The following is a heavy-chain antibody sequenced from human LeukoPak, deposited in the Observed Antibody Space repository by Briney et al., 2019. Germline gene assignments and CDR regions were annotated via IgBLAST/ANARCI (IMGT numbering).Heavy chain of an antibody. Sequence: PVASVKVSCKASGGTFSSYAISWVRQAPGQGLEWMGRIIPILGIANYAQKFQGRVTITTDESTSTAYMELSSLRSEDTAVYYCARDSSSWQFDYWGQGTLVTVSS. V-gene: IGHV1-69*04. CDR2: IIPILGIA. CDR3: ARDSSSWQFDY. J-gene: IGHJ4*02. CDR1: GGTFSSYA. D-gene: IGHD6-13*01.